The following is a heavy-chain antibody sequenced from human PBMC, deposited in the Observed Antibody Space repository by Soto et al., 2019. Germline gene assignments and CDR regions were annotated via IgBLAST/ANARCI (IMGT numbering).Heavy chain of an antibody. CDR1: GFTFSSYS. J-gene: IGHJ5*02. Sequence: QAGGSLRLSCAASGFTFSSYSMNWVRQAPGKGLEWVSYISSSSSTIYYADSVKGRFTISRDNAKNSLYLQMNSMRDEDTAVCYCARGLSCSGGSCYRGYWFDPWGQGTLVTVSS. V-gene: IGHV3-48*02. CDR3: ARGLSCSGGSCYRGYWFDP. CDR2: ISSSSSTI. D-gene: IGHD2-15*01.